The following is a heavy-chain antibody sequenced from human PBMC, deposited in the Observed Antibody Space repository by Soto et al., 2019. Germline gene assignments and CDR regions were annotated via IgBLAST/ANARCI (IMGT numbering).Heavy chain of an antibody. CDR2: LSGGNT. J-gene: IGHJ6*02. D-gene: IGHD2-15*01. V-gene: IGHV3-23*01. Sequence: DVQLLESGGALVQPGGSLRLSCAASGFTFTSYAMSWVRQAPGKGLEWVSTLSGGNTYYADSVKGRFTISRDNSKNTLYLQMNSLRAEDTAVYYCAKDGSYYYYGMDVWGQGTTVTVSS. CDR1: GFTFTSYA. CDR3: AKDGSYYYYGMDV.